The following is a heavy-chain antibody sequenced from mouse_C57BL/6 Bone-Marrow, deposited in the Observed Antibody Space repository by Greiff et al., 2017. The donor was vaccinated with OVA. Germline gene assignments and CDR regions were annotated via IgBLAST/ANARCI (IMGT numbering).Heavy chain of an antibody. CDR1: GYTFTSYW. D-gene: IGHD1-1*01. V-gene: IGHV1-61*01. CDR3: ARYYYCSSSYAVDY. CDR2: IYPSDSET. Sequence: QVQLQQPGAELVRPGSSVKLSCKASGYTFTSYWMDWVKQRPGQGLEWIGNIYPSDSETHYNQKFKDKATLTVDKSSSTAYMQLSSLTSEDSAVYYCARYYYCSSSYAVDYWGQGTSVTVSS. J-gene: IGHJ4*01.